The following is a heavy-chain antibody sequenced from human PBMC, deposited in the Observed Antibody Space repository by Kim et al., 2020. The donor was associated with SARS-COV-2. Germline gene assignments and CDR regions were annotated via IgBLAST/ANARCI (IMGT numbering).Heavy chain of an antibody. D-gene: IGHD6-25*01. CDR2: IYSGASDT. CDR3: ARGQSGYNSAPLDY. Sequence: GESLKISCKASGYSFTSLWIGWVRQMPGRGLEWMGIIYSGASDTRYGPSFQGQFTISADKSISTTYLQWGSLKASDTAMYYCARGQSGYNSAPLDYWGQGTLVTVSS. J-gene: IGHJ4*02. V-gene: IGHV5-51*01. CDR1: GYSFTSLW.